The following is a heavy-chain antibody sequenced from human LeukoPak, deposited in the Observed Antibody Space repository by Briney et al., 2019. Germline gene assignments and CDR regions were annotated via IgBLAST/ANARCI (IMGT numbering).Heavy chain of an antibody. J-gene: IGHJ4*02. CDR1: GYTLTESS. D-gene: IGHD6-19*01. CDR2: FDPEDGET. CDR3: ATGDSGSGLNW. V-gene: IGHV1-24*01. Sequence: ASVKVSCKVSGYTLTESSMHWVRQARGKGLEWMGGFDPEDGETIYAQKFQGRVTMTEDTSTDTAYMELSSLRSEDTAVYYCATGDSGSGLNWWGQGNLVTVSS.